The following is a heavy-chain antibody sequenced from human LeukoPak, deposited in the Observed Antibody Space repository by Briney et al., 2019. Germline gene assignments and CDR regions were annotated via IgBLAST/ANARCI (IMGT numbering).Heavy chain of an antibody. V-gene: IGHV3-15*01. Sequence: PGGSLRLSCAASGFTFSNAWMSWVRQAPGKGLEWVGRIKSNTDGGTTEYATPVKARFTISRDESTNTLYLQMNSLKTEGTAMYYCTTYSSSWYYFVYWGQGTLVTVSS. CDR1: GFTFSNAW. CDR2: IKSNTDGGTT. CDR3: TTYSSSWYYFVY. D-gene: IGHD6-13*01. J-gene: IGHJ4*02.